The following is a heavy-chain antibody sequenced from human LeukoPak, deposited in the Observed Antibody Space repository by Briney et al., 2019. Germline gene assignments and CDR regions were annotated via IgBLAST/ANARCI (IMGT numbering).Heavy chain of an antibody. CDR3: ARDRGYDFWSGYYRASFDY. Sequence: SGGSLRLSCAASGFTFSSYWMSWVRQAPGKGLEWVANIKQDGSEKYYVDSVKGRFTISRDNAKNSLYLQMNSLRAEDTAVYYCARDRGYDFWSGYYRASFDYWGQGTLVTVSS. CDR2: IKQDGSEK. CDR1: GFTFSSYW. V-gene: IGHV3-7*01. J-gene: IGHJ4*02. D-gene: IGHD3-3*01.